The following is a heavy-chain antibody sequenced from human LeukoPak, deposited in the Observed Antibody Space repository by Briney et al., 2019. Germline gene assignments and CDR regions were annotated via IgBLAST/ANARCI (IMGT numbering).Heavy chain of an antibody. CDR2: ISYDGSNK. V-gene: IGHV3-30-3*01. J-gene: IGHJ4*02. Sequence: PGRSLRLSRAASGFTFNSYAFHWVRQAPGKGLEWVAVISYDGSNKYYADSVKGRFTISRDNSKNTLYLQMNSLRAEDTAVYYCARDGSYYYDSSGYGNSYYFDYWGQGTLVTVSS. CDR1: GFTFNSYA. D-gene: IGHD3-22*01. CDR3: ARDGSYYYDSSGYGNSYYFDY.